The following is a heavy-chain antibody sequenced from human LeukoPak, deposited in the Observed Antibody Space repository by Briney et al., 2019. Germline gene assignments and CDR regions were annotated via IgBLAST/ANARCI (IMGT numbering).Heavy chain of an antibody. CDR1: GFTFSSYA. J-gene: IGHJ4*02. Sequence: PGRSLRLSCAASGFTFSSYAVHWVRQAPGKGLEWVAVISYDGSNKYYADSVKGRFTISRDNSKNTLYLQMNSLRAEDTAVYYCAREIPYYYDSSAFHYWGQGTLVTVSS. V-gene: IGHV3-30-3*01. CDR3: AREIPYYYDSSAFHY. CDR2: ISYDGSNK. D-gene: IGHD3-22*01.